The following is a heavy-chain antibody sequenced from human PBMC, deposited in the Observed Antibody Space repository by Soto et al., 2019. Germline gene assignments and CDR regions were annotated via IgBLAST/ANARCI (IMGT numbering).Heavy chain of an antibody. J-gene: IGHJ6*03. CDR1: GYTFTSYD. CDR3: AIWPETFIVVVPAAQFLMDV. Sequence: GASVKVSCKASGYTFTSYDINWVRQATGQGLEWMGWMNPNSGNTGYAQKFQGRVTMTRNTSISTAYLELSSLRSEDTAMYYCAIWPETFIVVVPAAQFLMDVWGKGTTVTVSS. D-gene: IGHD2-2*01. V-gene: IGHV1-8*01. CDR2: MNPNSGNT.